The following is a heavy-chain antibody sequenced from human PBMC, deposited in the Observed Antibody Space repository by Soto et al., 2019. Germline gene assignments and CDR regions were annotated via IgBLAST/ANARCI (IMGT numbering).Heavy chain of an antibody. Sequence: QVQLQESGPGLVKPSQTLSLTCTVSGGSISSGGYYWSWIRQHPGKGLEWIGYLYYSGSTYYNPSLKRRVTISVDTSKNQFSLKLSSVTAADTAVYYCARDLRFRGFYGMDVWGQGTTVTVSS. V-gene: IGHV4-31*03. CDR1: GGSISSGGYY. J-gene: IGHJ6*02. D-gene: IGHD3-10*01. CDR2: LYYSGST. CDR3: ARDLRFRGFYGMDV.